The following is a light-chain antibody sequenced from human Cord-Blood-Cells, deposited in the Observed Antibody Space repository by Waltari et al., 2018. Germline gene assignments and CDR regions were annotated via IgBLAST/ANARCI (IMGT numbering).Light chain of an antibody. CDR1: PSVSSSY. J-gene: IGKJ5*01. V-gene: IGKV3-20*01. Sequence: MALSQTPGTLPLSPGARATIPCSASPSVSSSYLAWYQQKPGQAPRLLIYGAPSRATGIPDRFSGSGSGTDFTLTISRLEPEDFAVYYCQQYGSSPITFGQGTRLEIK. CDR2: GAP. CDR3: QQYGSSPIT.